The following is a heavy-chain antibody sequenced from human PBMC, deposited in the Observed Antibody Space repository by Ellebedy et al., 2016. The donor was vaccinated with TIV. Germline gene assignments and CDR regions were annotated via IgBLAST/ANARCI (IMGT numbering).Heavy chain of an antibody. CDR2: ISCSGGST. J-gene: IGHJ6*02. Sequence: GESLKISCAVSGFTFSDYYMSWVRQAPGKGLEWVSAISCSGGSTYYADSVKGRFTISRDNSKNTLYLQMNSLRAEDTAMYYCAKDGNRMDVWGQGTTVTVSS. CDR3: AKDGNRMDV. V-gene: IGHV3-23*01. CDR1: GFTFSDYY.